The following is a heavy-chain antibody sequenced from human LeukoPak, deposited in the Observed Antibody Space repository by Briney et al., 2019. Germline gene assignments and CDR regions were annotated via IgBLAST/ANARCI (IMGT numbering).Heavy chain of an antibody. Sequence: GGSLRLSCAASGSTFSSYSMNWVRQAPGKGLEWVSSISSSSSYIYYADSVKGRFTISRDNAKNSLYLQMNSLRAEDTAVYYCARDPYDFWSGYSGYYYYGMDVWGQGTTVTVSS. D-gene: IGHD3-3*01. V-gene: IGHV3-21*01. J-gene: IGHJ6*02. CDR2: ISSSSSYI. CDR1: GSTFSSYS. CDR3: ARDPYDFWSGYSGYYYYGMDV.